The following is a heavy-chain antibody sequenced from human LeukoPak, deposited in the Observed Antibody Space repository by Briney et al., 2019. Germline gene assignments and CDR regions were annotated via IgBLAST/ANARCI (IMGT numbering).Heavy chain of an antibody. Sequence: QHGGSLRLSCAASGFTFSSYGMHWVRQAPGKGREWVAFIRYDGSNKYYADSVKGRFTISRDNSKNTLYLQVNSLRAEDTAVYYCATRTIPTWTPVRWYFDYWGQGTLVTVSS. CDR2: IRYDGSNK. CDR1: GFTFSSYG. D-gene: IGHD1-1*01. CDR3: ATRTIPTWTPVRWYFDY. J-gene: IGHJ4*02. V-gene: IGHV3-30*02.